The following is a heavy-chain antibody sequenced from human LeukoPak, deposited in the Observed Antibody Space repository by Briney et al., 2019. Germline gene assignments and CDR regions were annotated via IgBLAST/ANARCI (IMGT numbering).Heavy chain of an antibody. CDR1: GFTFSSYW. Sequence: GALRLSCAAPGFTFSSYWMHWVRQAPGEGVVWVSRINSDGSSISYADSVKGRFTISRDNAKNTLYLQMNSLRAEDTAVYYCTRGRGVSFDYWGQGTLVTVSS. D-gene: IGHD3-10*01. CDR2: INSDGSSI. V-gene: IGHV3-74*01. J-gene: IGHJ4*02. CDR3: TRGRGVSFDY.